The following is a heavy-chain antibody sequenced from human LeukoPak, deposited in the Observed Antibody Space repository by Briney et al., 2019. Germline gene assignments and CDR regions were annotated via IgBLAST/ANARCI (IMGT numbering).Heavy chain of an antibody. Sequence: PSETLSLTCTVSGGSISSGNYYWTWIRQPAGKALEWIGRIYASGSTNCNPSLKSRATMAVDTSKNQFSLKLSSVTAADTAVYYCARGYDSDAFDIWGQGTMVTVSS. J-gene: IGHJ3*02. CDR1: GGSISSGNYY. CDR2: IYASGST. D-gene: IGHD2-15*01. V-gene: IGHV4-61*02. CDR3: ARGYDSDAFDI.